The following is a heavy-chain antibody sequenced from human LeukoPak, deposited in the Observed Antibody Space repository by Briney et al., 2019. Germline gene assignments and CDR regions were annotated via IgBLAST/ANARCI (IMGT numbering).Heavy chain of an antibody. D-gene: IGHD1-26*01. CDR1: GFTFSSYA. CDR3: ARGDSGSHLDY. Sequence: PGGSMRLCWVASGFTFSSYAMHWVRKAPGKGLEYLSAISNNGGSTYYENSVEGRFTISRYNTKNAVSFQMGSLIAEDKAVYYCARGDSGSHLDYWGQGSLVTVSS. V-gene: IGHV3-64*01. J-gene: IGHJ4*02. CDR2: ISNNGGST.